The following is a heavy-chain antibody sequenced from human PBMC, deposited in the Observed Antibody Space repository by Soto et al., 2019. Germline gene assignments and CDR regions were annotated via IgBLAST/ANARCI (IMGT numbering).Heavy chain of an antibody. J-gene: IGHJ4*02. Sequence: QVQLVQSGAEVKKPGASVKVSCKASGYTFTSYGLSWVRQAPGQGLEWMGWITAYNGNTNYAQKLQGRVTMTTDTSTRTAYMEQRSLRSDDTAVYYCARWTGELQRCYSWGQGTMVTVSS. CDR2: ITAYNGNT. V-gene: IGHV1-18*01. CDR1: GYTFTSYG. D-gene: IGHD1-26*01. CDR3: ARWTGELQRCYS.